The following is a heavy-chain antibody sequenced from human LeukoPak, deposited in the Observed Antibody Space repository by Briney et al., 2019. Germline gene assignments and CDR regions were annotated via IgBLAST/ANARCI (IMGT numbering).Heavy chain of an antibody. V-gene: IGHV3-30-3*01. D-gene: IGHD4-23*01. CDR1: GFTFSSYA. CDR2: ISYDGSNK. J-gene: IGHJ6*02. Sequence: GGSLRLSCAASGFTFSSYAMHWVRQAPGKGPEWVAVISYDGSNKYYADSVKGRFTISRDNSKNTLYLQMNSLRAEDTAVYYCARVYGGNSPYYYYGMDVWGQGTTVTVSS. CDR3: ARVYGGNSPYYYYGMDV.